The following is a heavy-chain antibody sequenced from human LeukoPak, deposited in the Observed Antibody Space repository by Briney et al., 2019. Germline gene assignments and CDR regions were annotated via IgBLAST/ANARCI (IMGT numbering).Heavy chain of an antibody. CDR1: GYTFTGYY. V-gene: IGHV1-2*02. CDR3: ATSRGYSGYDNWFDP. CDR2: INPKSGGT. D-gene: IGHD5-12*01. Sequence: GASVKVSCKASGYTFTGYYMHWVRQAPGQGLEWMGWINPKSGGTNYAQKFQGRVTMTRDTSITTAYMELSSLRSEDTAVYYCATSRGYSGYDNWFDPWGQGTLVTVSS. J-gene: IGHJ5*02.